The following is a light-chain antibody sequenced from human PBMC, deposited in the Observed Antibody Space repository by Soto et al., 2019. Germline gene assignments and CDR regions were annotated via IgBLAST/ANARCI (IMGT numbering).Light chain of an antibody. CDR1: QNIGTH. CDR2: AAS. CDR3: QQSHSAPLT. V-gene: IGKV1-39*01. J-gene: IGKJ4*01. Sequence: DVQMTQSPSSLSASVGDRVTISCRSSQNIGTHLNWYQHKPGRAPKLLIYAASTLQSEVPSRFSGSGSGTDFTLTIGGLQPEDFATYSCQQSHSAPLTFGGGTKVEIK.